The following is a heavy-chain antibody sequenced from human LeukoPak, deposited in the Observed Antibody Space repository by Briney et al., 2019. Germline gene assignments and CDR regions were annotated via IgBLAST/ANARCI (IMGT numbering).Heavy chain of an antibody. CDR1: GFTFSSYA. V-gene: IGHV3-9*01. J-gene: IGHJ4*02. Sequence: AGGSLRLSCAASGFTFSSYAMNWVRQAPGKGLEWVSSISWDSGIIRYADSIKGRFTISRDNAKNSLYLQMNSLRAEDTALYFCAKAWQWLGAFDYWGQGTPVTVSS. CDR2: ISWDSGII. CDR3: AKAWQWLGAFDY. D-gene: IGHD6-19*01.